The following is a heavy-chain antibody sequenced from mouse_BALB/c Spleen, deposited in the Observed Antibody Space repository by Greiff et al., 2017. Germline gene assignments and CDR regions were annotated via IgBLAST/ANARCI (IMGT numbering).Heavy chain of an antibody. Sequence: EVQLVESGGGLVKPGGSLKLSCAASGFTFSSYAMSWVRQTPEKRLEWVATISSGGSYTYYPDSVKGRFTISRDNAKNTLYLQMSSLRSEDTAMYYCARGEITAGAYWGQGTLVTVSA. CDR3: ARGEITAGAY. J-gene: IGHJ3*01. V-gene: IGHV5-9-3*01. CDR2: ISSGGSYT. CDR1: GFTFSSYA. D-gene: IGHD2-4*01.